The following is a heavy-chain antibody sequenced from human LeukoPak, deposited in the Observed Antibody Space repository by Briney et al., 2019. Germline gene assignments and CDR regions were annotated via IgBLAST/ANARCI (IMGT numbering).Heavy chain of an antibody. J-gene: IGHJ4*02. CDR1: GFTFSGYW. CDR2: IKQDGSEK. V-gene: IGHV3-7*01. Sequence: GGSLRLSCAASGFTFSGYWMSWVRQAPGKGLEWVANIKQDGSEKYYVDSVKGQFTISRDNAKNSLFLQMDSLRAEDTAVYYCARDLAGHYYGSGSSFDYWGQGTLVTVS. D-gene: IGHD3-10*01. CDR3: ARDLAGHYYGSGSSFDY.